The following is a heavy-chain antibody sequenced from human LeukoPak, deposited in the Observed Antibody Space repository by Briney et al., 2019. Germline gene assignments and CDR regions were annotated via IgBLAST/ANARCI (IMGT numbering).Heavy chain of an antibody. D-gene: IGHD1-1*01. CDR3: ARDSGNNWDANYFDA. CDR1: GFRFDDHA. V-gene: IGHV3-20*04. CDR2: INWNAGTT. Sequence: GGSLRLSCAASGFRFDDHAMSWVRQAPGKGLEWVAGINWNAGTTGYRGSVKGRSTISRDNAKNSLYLQMNSLRAEDTALYYCARDSGNNWDANYFDAWGQGTLVTVSS. J-gene: IGHJ5*02.